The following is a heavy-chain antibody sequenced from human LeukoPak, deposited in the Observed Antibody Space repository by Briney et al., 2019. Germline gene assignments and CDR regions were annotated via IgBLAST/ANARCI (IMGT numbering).Heavy chain of an antibody. D-gene: IGHD3-3*01. J-gene: IGHJ4*02. CDR3: ARTYYDFWSGHRYYFDY. Sequence: SETLSLTCTVSGGSISSYYWSWIRQPPGKGLAWIGYIYYSGSTNYNPSLKSRVTISVDTSKNQFSLKLSSVTAADTAVYYCARTYYDFWSGHRYYFDYWGQGTLVTVSS. CDR2: IYYSGST. V-gene: IGHV4-59*01. CDR1: GGSISSYY.